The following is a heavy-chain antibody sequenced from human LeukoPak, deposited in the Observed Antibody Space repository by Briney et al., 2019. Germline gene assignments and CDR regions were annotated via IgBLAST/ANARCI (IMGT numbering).Heavy chain of an antibody. V-gene: IGHV4-31*03. Sequence: SETLSLTCTVSGGSISSGVYYWSWIRQHPGKGLEWIGYIYYSGSTYYNPSLKSRVTISVDTSKSQFSLKLSSVTAADTAVYYCARDLPYGGNPTPPWLGYWGQGTLVTVSS. D-gene: IGHD4-23*01. CDR3: ARDLPYGGNPTPPWLGY. CDR2: IYYSGST. CDR1: GGSISSGVYY. J-gene: IGHJ4*02.